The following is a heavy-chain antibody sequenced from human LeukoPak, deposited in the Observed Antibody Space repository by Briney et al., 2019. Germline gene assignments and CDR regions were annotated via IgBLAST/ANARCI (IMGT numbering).Heavy chain of an antibody. V-gene: IGHV4-4*07. CDR1: GGSISNYH. CDR3: ARRDISSGWSFDH. J-gene: IGHJ4*02. D-gene: IGHD6-19*01. Sequence: SETLSLACTVFGGSISNYHWSWIRQPAGKGLEWISQIHTSGTTNYNPPLKSRVSMSIDTPENQLSLTIRSVTAADTAVYYCARRDISSGWSFDHWGQGILVTVSS. CDR2: IHTSGTT.